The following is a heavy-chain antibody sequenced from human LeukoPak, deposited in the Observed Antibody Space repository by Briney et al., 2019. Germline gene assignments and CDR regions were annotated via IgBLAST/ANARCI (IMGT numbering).Heavy chain of an antibody. V-gene: IGHV4-34*01. Sequence: SETLSLTCAVYGGSFSGYYWSWIRQPPGKGLEWIGEINHSGSTNYNPSLKSRVTISVDTSKNQFSLKLSSVTAADTAVYYCARGRRARGYYDSSGYFPHAGDYWGQGTLVTVSS. CDR2: INHSGST. D-gene: IGHD3-22*01. CDR1: GGSFSGYY. J-gene: IGHJ4*02. CDR3: ARGRRARGYYDSSGYFPHAGDY.